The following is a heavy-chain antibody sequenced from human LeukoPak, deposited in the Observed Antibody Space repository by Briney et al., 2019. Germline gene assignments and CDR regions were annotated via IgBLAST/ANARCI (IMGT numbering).Heavy chain of an antibody. Sequence: PGGSLRLSCAASGFSFDNYAMSWVHQTPGKGLEWVSRISPTGSTTSYADSVKGRFTVSRDNAKNTLYLQVNNLRAEDTAVYYCARGPNSNWSGLDFWGQGTLLTVSS. V-gene: IGHV3-23*01. J-gene: IGHJ4*02. CDR1: GFSFDNYA. CDR3: ARGPNSNWSGLDF. CDR2: ISPTGSTT. D-gene: IGHD6-6*01.